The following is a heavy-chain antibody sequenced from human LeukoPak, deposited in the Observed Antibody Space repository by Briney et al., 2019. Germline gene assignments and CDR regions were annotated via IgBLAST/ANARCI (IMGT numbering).Heavy chain of an antibody. CDR1: GVSISTYY. CDR3: ARAQVDYNNGPGSRGYYSYGMDV. J-gene: IGHJ6*02. V-gene: IGHV4-59*01. Sequence: SETLSLTCTVSGVSISTYYGNWIRQAPGKGLEWIGYIYYSGSTNYNPSLKSRVAMSVDTSRNQFSLKLSSVTAADTAVYYCARAQVDYNNGPGSRGYYSYGMDVWGRGTTVTVSS. CDR2: IYYSGST. D-gene: IGHD4-11*01.